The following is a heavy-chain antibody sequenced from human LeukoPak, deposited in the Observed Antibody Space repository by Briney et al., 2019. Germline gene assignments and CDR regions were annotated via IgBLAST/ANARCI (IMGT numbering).Heavy chain of an antibody. D-gene: IGHD3-22*01. CDR3: ARVLKYYYDSSGSLGAFDI. CDR2: ISAYNGDT. V-gene: IGHV1-18*01. Sequence: ASVKVSCKASGYTFTSYGISWVRQAPGQGLEWMGWISAYNGDTNYTQKLQGRVTMTTDTSTSTVYMELRSLRSDDTAVYYCARVLKYYYDSSGSLGAFDIWGQGTMVTVSS. J-gene: IGHJ3*02. CDR1: GYTFTSYG.